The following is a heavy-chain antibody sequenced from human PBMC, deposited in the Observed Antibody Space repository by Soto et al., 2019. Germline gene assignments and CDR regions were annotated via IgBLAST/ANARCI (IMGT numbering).Heavy chain of an antibody. D-gene: IGHD5-12*01. J-gene: IGHJ4*02. CDR2: TYYSGST. CDR1: GGSISSYY. CDR3: ARDFLGDGYNFH. Sequence: QVQLQESGPGLVKPSETLSLTCTVSGGSISSYYWSWIRQPPGKGLECIGYTYYSGSTNYNPSLKSRFSIRVVXSKNQFALKLSSVTAADTAVYYCARDFLGDGYNFHWGQGTLVTVSS. V-gene: IGHV4-59*01.